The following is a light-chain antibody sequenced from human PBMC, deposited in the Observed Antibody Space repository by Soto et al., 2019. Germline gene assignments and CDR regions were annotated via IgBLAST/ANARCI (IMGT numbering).Light chain of an antibody. V-gene: IGLV2-8*01. CDR2: EVT. J-gene: IGLJ3*02. CDR3: SSYAGNNNLV. CDR1: SSDGGGYNY. Sequence: QSALTQPPSASGSPGQSVTISCTGTSSDGGGYNYVSWYQQHPGKAPKLLIYEVTKRPSGVPDRFSGSKSGNTASLTVTGLQADDEADYHCSSYAGNNNLVFGGGTKLTVL.